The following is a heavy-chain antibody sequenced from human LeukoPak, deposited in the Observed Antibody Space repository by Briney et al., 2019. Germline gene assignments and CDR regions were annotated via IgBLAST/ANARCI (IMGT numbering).Heavy chain of an antibody. CDR3: ARSAPVVPAALNWFDP. CDR1: GGSISSYY. V-gene: IGHV4-4*07. CDR2: IYTSGST. D-gene: IGHD2-2*01. J-gene: IGHJ5*02. Sequence: SETLSLTCTASGGSISSYYWSWIRQPAGKGLEWIGRIYTSGSTNYNPSLKSRVTMSVDTSKNQFSLKLSSETAADTAVYYCARSAPVVPAALNWFDPWGQGTLVSVSS.